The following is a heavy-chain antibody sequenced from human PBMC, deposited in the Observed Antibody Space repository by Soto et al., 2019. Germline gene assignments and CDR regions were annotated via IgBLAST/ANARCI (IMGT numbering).Heavy chain of an antibody. Sequence: GGSLRLSCAASGFTFSNAWMNWVRQAPGKGLEWVGRIKSKTDGGTTDYAAPVKGRFTISRDDSKNTLYLQMNSLKTEDTAVYYCTTERVRYFDWLNPNPDYWGQGTLVTVSS. CDR2: IKSKTDGGTT. D-gene: IGHD3-9*01. CDR1: GFTFSNAW. J-gene: IGHJ4*02. V-gene: IGHV3-15*07. CDR3: TTERVRYFDWLNPNPDY.